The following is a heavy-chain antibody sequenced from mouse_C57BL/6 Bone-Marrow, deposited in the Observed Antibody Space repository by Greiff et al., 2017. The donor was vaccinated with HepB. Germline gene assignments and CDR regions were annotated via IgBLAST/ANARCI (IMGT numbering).Heavy chain of an antibody. CDR1: GYTFTSYW. V-gene: IGHV1-69*01. Sequence: QVQLQQPGAELVMPGASVKLSCKASGYTFTSYWMHWVKQRPGQGLEWIGEIDPSDSYTNYNQKFKGKSTLTVDKSSSTAYMQLSSLTSEDSAVYYCAREAYYSDLFAYWGQGTLVTVSA. D-gene: IGHD2-12*01. J-gene: IGHJ3*01. CDR3: AREAYYSDLFAY. CDR2: IDPSDSYT.